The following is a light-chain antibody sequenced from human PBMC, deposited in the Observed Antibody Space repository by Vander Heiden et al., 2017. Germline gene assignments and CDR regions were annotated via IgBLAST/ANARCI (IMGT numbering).Light chain of an antibody. J-gene: IGKJ1*01. CDR3: QQEGSAPRT. Sequence: EIVLTQSPGTLSLSPGERATLSCRASQSVSSSYLAWYQQKPGQAPRLLIYGASSRATGIPDRFSGRGSGTDFTLTISRLEPEDFAVYYCQQEGSAPRTFGQTTKVEIK. CDR1: QSVSSSY. V-gene: IGKV3-20*01. CDR2: GAS.